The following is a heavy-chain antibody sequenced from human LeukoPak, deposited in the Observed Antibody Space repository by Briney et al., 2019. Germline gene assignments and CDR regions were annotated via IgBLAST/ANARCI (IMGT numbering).Heavy chain of an antibody. CDR2: ISYDGSNK. D-gene: IGHD6-19*01. CDR3: AKDLRSSGWYVRGGY. CDR1: GFTFSSYA. Sequence: GGSLRLSCAASGFTFSSYAMSWVRQAPGKGLEWVAVISYDGSNKYYADSVKGRFTISRDNSKNTLYLQMNSLRAEDTAVYYCAKDLRSSGWYVRGGYWGQGTLVTVSS. V-gene: IGHV3-30*18. J-gene: IGHJ4*02.